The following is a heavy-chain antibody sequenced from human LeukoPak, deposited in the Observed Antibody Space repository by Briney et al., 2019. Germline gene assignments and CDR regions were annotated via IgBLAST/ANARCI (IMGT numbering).Heavy chain of an antibody. CDR1: GFSFSGAG. CDR2: IRSKDKNYAT. J-gene: IGHJ4*02. Sequence: QPGGSLKLSCAASGFSFSGAGMHWVRQAPGKGLEWIGRIRSKDKNYATAYAASVIGRFTISRDDSENTAYLQMSSLKTEDTAVYYCTRLLISGSDTSAPRYYFDYWGQGTLVTVSS. CDR3: TRLLISGSDTSAPRYYFDY. D-gene: IGHD1-26*01. V-gene: IGHV3-73*01.